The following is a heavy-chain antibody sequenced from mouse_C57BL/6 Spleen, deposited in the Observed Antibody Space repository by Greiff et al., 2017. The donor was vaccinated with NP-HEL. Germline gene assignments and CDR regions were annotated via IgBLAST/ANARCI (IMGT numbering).Heavy chain of an antibody. D-gene: IGHD2-12*01. V-gene: IGHV5-17*01. CDR3: ARPQSYDAGDFDY. CDR1: GFTFSDYG. Sequence: EVNVVESGGGLVKPGGSLKLSCAASGFTFSDYGMHWVRQAPEKGLEWVAYISSGSSTIYYADTVKGRFTISRDNAKNTLFLQMTSLRSEDTAMYYCARPQSYDAGDFDYWGQGTTLTVSS. CDR2: ISSGSSTI. J-gene: IGHJ2*01.